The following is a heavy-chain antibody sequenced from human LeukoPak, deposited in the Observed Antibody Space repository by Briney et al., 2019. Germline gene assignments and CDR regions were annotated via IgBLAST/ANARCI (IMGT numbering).Heavy chain of an antibody. CDR2: INSDGSIT. CDR3: ARDAVDTANAV. CDR1: GFTFTTYW. J-gene: IGHJ6*02. Sequence: GGSLRLSCAASGFTFTTYWMHWVRQAPGKGLVWVSHINSDGSITSYADSVKGRFTISRDNAKNTLYLQMTSLRAEDTAVYYCARDAVDTANAVWGQGTTVTVSS. V-gene: IGHV3-74*01. D-gene: IGHD5-18*01.